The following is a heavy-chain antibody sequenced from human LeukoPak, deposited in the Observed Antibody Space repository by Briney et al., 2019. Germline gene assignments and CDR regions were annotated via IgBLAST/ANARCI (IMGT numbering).Heavy chain of an antibody. D-gene: IGHD2-15*01. CDR3: ARDRCSGGSCYYFDY. CDR2: IFPIFGTA. V-gene: IGHV1-69*13. Sequence: ASVKVSCKASGGTFSSYAISWVRQAPGQGLEWMGGIFPIFGTANYAQKFQGRVTITADESTSTAYMELSSLRSEDTAVYYCARDRCSGGSCYYFDYWGQGTLVTVSS. CDR1: GGTFSSYA. J-gene: IGHJ4*02.